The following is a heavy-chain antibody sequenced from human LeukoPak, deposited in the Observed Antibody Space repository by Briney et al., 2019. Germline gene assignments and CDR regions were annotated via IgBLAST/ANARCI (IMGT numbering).Heavy chain of an antibody. CDR3: ARGQVGSSWYSRYYYMDV. CDR1: GGSIDTYY. D-gene: IGHD6-13*01. CDR2: VFHTGST. J-gene: IGHJ6*03. Sequence: SETLSLTCTVSGGSIDTYYWNWLRHPPGKGLEWIGYVFHTGSTNYNPSLKSRVTISVDTSKNQFSLKLSSVTAADTAVYYCARGQVGSSWYSRYYYMDVWGKGTTVTVSS. V-gene: IGHV4-59*01.